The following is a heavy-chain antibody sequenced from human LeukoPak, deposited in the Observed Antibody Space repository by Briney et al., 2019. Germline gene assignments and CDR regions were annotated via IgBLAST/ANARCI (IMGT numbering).Heavy chain of an antibody. CDR1: GFTFSSYW. CDR2: IKTDGSST. Sequence: GGSLRLSCAASGFTFSSYWMHWVRQPPGKGLVWVSRIKTDGSSTSYADSVKGRFTISRDNAKNTLYLQMNSLRAEDTAVYYCARKRDGAYDFDYWGQGTLVTVSS. V-gene: IGHV3-74*01. J-gene: IGHJ4*02. D-gene: IGHD5-24*01. CDR3: ARKRDGAYDFDY.